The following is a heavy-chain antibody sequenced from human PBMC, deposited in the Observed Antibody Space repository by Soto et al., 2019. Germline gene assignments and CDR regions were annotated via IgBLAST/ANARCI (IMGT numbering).Heavy chain of an antibody. D-gene: IGHD4-17*01. Sequence: QVQLVQSGAEVKKPGASVKVSCKASGGTFSSYIISWVRQAPGQGLEWMGRIIPILGIANYAQKFQGRVTITADKSTSTAYMELSSLRSEATAVYYCAGRLAGDYGAFDSWGQGTLVTVSS. CDR3: AGRLAGDYGAFDS. CDR1: GGTFSSYI. CDR2: IIPILGIA. J-gene: IGHJ4*02. V-gene: IGHV1-69*02.